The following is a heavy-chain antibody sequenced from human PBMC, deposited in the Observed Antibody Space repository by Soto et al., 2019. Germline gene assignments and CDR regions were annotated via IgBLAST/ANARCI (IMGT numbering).Heavy chain of an antibody. CDR3: ARTNGRWLSDN. Sequence: PSETLSLTCTVSGGSISSGDYYWSWIRQPPGKGLEWIGYIYYSGSTYYNPSLKSRVTISLDTSRNQFSLKLSSVTAAGTAVYYCARTNGRWLSDNWGEGTLVTVSS. D-gene: IGHD2-8*01. CDR2: IYYSGST. V-gene: IGHV4-30-4*01. J-gene: IGHJ4*02. CDR1: GGSISSGDYY.